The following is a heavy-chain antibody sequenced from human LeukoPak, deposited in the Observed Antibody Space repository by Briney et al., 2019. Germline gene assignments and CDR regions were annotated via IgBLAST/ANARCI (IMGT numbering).Heavy chain of an antibody. D-gene: IGHD6-6*01. CDR1: XYSFTXYX. V-gene: IGHV5-51*01. CDR3: ARRDSSSSLPFDY. J-gene: IGHJ4*02. Sequence: LKXSXXXXXYSFTXYXIGWVRQMPGKGLEWMGIIYPGDSDTRYSPSFQGQVTISADKSISTAYLQWSSLKASDTAMYYCARRDSSSSLPFDYWGQGTLVTVSS. CDR2: IYPGDSDT.